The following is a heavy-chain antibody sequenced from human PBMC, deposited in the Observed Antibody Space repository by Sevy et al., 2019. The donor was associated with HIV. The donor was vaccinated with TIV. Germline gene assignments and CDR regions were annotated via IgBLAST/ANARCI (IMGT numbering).Heavy chain of an antibody. Sequence: GESLKISCAASGITLSNYGVNWVRQAPGKGLEWVSYISSRSGTIYYADSVKGRFTISRDNAKNTLSLQMNSLRAEDTAVYYSARGGYPRPFDYWGQGTLVTVSS. CDR3: ARGGYPRPFDY. CDR1: GITLSNYG. CDR2: ISSRSGTI. D-gene: IGHD1-1*01. J-gene: IGHJ4*02. V-gene: IGHV3-48*01.